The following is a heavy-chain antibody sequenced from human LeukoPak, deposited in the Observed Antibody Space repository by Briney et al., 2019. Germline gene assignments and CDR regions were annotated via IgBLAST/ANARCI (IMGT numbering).Heavy chain of an antibody. CDR1: GYTLTELS. Sequence: ASVKVSCKVSGYTLTELSMHWVRQAPGKGLEWMGGFDPEDGETIYAQKFQSRVTMTEDTSTDTAYMELSSLRSEDTAVYYCATEGIRKPADYYDSSTRFDYWGQGTLVTVSS. J-gene: IGHJ4*02. V-gene: IGHV1-24*01. CDR2: FDPEDGET. CDR3: ATEGIRKPADYYDSSTRFDY. D-gene: IGHD3-22*01.